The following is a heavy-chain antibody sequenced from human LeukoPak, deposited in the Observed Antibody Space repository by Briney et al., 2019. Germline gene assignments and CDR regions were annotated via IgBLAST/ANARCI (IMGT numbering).Heavy chain of an antibody. Sequence: PGASLSLSWVAPGLTFPEYTMHRVRQAPGKGLEWLSYITPSSQAVSYADSVRGRFTSSRDNDKDSLYLQMDTLRDEDTALYYCAAEMRGSLTFDLWGRGTLVTVSS. V-gene: IGHV3-48*02. CDR2: ITPSSQAV. J-gene: IGHJ4*02. D-gene: IGHD3-10*01. CDR1: GLTFPEYT. CDR3: AAEMRGSLTFDL.